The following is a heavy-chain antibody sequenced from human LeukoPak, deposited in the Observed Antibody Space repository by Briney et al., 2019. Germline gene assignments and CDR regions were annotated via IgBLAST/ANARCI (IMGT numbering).Heavy chain of an antibody. CDR1: GGSITSYY. CDR3: ARVGLGCSSTSCHYYFDY. J-gene: IGHJ4*02. CDR2: FYYSGST. D-gene: IGHD2-2*01. V-gene: IGHV4-59*01. Sequence: SETLSLTCSVSGGSITSYYWFWIRQPPGKGLEWIGYFYYSGSTIYNPSLKSRVTISVDTSKNQFSLKLSSVTAADTAVYYCARVGLGCSSTSCHYYFDYWGQGTLVTVSS.